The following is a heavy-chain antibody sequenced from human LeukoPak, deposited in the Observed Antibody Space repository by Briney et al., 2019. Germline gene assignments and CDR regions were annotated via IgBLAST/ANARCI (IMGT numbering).Heavy chain of an antibody. Sequence: GGSLRLSCAASGFIFRTYAMHWVRQAPGEGLEWVAVISDDGNNKYNADSAKGRFIISRDNSKNTLYLHMNSLRGEDTAVYYCARDPKGGFSYGWGAFDIWGQGTMVTVS. CDR3: ARDPKGGFSYGWGAFDI. D-gene: IGHD5-18*01. V-gene: IGHV3-30*03. CDR1: GFIFRTYA. CDR2: ISDDGNNK. J-gene: IGHJ3*02.